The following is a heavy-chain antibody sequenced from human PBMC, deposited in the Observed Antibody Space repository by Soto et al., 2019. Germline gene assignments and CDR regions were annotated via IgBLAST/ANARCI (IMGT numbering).Heavy chain of an antibody. CDR2: TYYRSRWYN. CDR3: AGTTSHYWYYMDV. Sequence: LQSLSVTCAISRDSVSSNSAAWNWIRQSPSRGLEWLGRTYYRSRWYNDYAVSVKSRITINPDTSKNQFSLQLTSVTPEDTAVYYCAGTTSHYWYYMDVWGKGTTVTVSS. CDR1: RDSVSSNSAA. J-gene: IGHJ6*03. D-gene: IGHD1-7*01. V-gene: IGHV6-1*01.